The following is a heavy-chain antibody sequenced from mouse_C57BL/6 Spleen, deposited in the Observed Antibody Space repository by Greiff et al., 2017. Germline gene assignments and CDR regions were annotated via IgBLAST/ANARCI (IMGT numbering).Heavy chain of an antibody. D-gene: IGHD1-1*01. J-gene: IGHJ1*03. Sequence: VQLQQPGAELVMPGASVKLSCKASGYTFTSYWMHWVKQRPGQGLEWIGEIDPSDSYTNYNQKFKGKSTLTVDKSSSTAYMQLSSLTSEDSAVYYCARRGYYGSSGYFDVWGTGTTVTVSS. CDR1: GYTFTSYW. CDR3: ARRGYYGSSGYFDV. CDR2: IDPSDSYT. V-gene: IGHV1-69*01.